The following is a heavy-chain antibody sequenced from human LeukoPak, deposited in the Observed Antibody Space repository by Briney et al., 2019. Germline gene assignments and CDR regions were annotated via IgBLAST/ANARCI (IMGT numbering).Heavy chain of an antibody. CDR2: INGRGDNT. V-gene: IGHV3-23*01. CDR1: GVIISSYA. Sequence: GGSLRLSCAASGVIISSYAMSWVRQAPGKGLEWVSAINGRGDNTYYADFVKGRFTISRDNSKSTVYLQMNSLRTEDTAVYYCAKDRVSPGFNWFDPWGLGTLVTVSS. D-gene: IGHD2/OR15-2a*01. J-gene: IGHJ5*02. CDR3: AKDRVSPGFNWFDP.